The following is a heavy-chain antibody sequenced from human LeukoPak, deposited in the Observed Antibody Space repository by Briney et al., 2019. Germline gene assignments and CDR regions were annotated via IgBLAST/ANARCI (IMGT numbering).Heavy chain of an antibody. D-gene: IGHD3-22*01. J-gene: IGHJ4*02. CDR1: GGTFSSYA. CDR3: ARADSSGSPFDY. Sequence: GASVKVSCKDSGGTFSSYAISWVRQAPGQGLEWMGGIIPIFGTANYAQKFQGRVTITADESTSTAYMELSSLRSEDTAVYYCARADSSGSPFDYWGQGTLVTVSS. CDR2: IIPIFGTA. V-gene: IGHV1-69*13.